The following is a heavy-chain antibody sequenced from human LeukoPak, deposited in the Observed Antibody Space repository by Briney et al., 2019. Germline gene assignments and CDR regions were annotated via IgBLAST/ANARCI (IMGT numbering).Heavy chain of an antibody. J-gene: IGHJ4*02. CDR2: IYYSGST. Sequence: SETLSLICTLSGASVSSYYWSWIRQSSGKGLEWIGYIYYSGSTYYNPSLTSRVTRSLDTSKNQFSLRLTSLTAADTAVYYCARHGSRAVTGYYDCWGQGTLVTVSS. V-gene: IGHV4-59*08. CDR1: GASVSSYY. D-gene: IGHD6-19*01. CDR3: ARHGSRAVTGYYDC.